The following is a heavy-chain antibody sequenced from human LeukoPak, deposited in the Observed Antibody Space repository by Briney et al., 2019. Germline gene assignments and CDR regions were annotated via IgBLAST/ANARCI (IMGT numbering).Heavy chain of an antibody. CDR1: AYTFTSYG. V-gene: IGHV1-18*01. CDR2: ISAYNGNT. D-gene: IGHD5-12*01. Sequence: ASVKVSCKASAYTFTSYGISWVRQAPGQGLEWMGWISAYNGNTNYAQKLQGRVTMTTDTSTSTAYMELRSLRSDDTAVYYCARAHSGYDSLTFSDYWGQGTLVTVSS. CDR3: ARAHSGYDSLTFSDY. J-gene: IGHJ4*02.